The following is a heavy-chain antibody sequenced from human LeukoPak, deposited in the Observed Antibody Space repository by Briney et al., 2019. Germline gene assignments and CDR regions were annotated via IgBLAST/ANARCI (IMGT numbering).Heavy chain of an antibody. D-gene: IGHD3-22*01. Sequence: SVKVSCKASGGTFSSYAISWVRQAPGQGLEWMGGIIPIFGTANYAQKFQGRVTITADESTSTAYMELSSLRSEDTAVYYCAREGYYDSSGHSGFDYWGQGTLVTVSS. CDR2: IIPIFGTA. V-gene: IGHV1-69*13. J-gene: IGHJ4*02. CDR3: AREGYYDSSGHSGFDY. CDR1: GGTFSSYA.